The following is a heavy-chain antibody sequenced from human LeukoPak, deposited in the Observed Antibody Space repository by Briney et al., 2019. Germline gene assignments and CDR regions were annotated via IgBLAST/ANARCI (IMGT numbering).Heavy chain of an antibody. V-gene: IGHV3-48*01. CDR3: ARIKRERTGPPDAFDI. D-gene: IGHD3/OR15-3a*01. J-gene: IGHJ3*02. CDR1: GFTFTQYS. CDR2: LSSSGTTM. Sequence: GGSLRLSCTASGFTFTQYSMNWVRQAPGKGLEWVSYLSSSGTTMYYADSVKGRFTMSRDSATNSLSLQMTNLRAEDTAVYYCARIKRERTGPPDAFDIWGQGTMVTVSS.